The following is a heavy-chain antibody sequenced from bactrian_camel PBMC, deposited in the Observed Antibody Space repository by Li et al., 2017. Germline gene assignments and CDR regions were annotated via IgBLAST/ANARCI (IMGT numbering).Heavy chain of an antibody. D-gene: IGHD5*01. Sequence: VQLVESGGGSVQAGGSLTLSCTASEFTFEDSDVGWYRQVPDFPCEWISTIRADGSKTYADSVKGRFTISRDNAKDTLYLQLSSLKTDDTAMSYCATTTSKADSWALYEYMYWGQGTQVTVS. CDR2: IRADGSKT. V-gene: IGHV3-1*01. CDR1: EFTFEDSD. CDR3: ATTTSKADSWALYEYMY. J-gene: IGHJ4*01.